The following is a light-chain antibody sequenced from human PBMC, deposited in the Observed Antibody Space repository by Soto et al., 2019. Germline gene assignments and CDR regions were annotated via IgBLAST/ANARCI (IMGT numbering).Light chain of an antibody. CDR2: DAS. J-gene: IGKJ1*01. CDR1: QRIVKW. CDR3: QQYNTSPWA. V-gene: IGKV1-5*01. Sequence: DLHLTQSPSTLSASVGDTVTITCRASQRIVKWLAWYQQKPGKAPKLLIYDASTLQSGVPSRFSGSGTQTEFTLTITSLQPDDFATYYCQQYNTSPWAFGQGTTVEVK.